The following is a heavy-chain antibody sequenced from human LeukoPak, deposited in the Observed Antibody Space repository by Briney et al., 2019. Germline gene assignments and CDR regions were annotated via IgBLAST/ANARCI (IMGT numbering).Heavy chain of an antibody. CDR3: ARGVLKNYDFWSGYINYFDY. V-gene: IGHV4-34*01. D-gene: IGHD3-3*01. CDR1: GGSFSGYY. CDR2: INHSGST. Sequence: SETLSLTCAVYGGSFSGYYWSWIRQPPGKGLEWIGEINHSGSTSYNPSLKSRVTISVDTSKNQFSLKLSSVTAADTAVYYCARGVLKNYDFWSGYINYFDYWGQGTLVTVSS. J-gene: IGHJ4*02.